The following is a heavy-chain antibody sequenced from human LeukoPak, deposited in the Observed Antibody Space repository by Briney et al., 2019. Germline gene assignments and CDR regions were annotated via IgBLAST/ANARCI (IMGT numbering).Heavy chain of an antibody. V-gene: IGHV4-59*08. CDR3: ARHGSSGRAFDI. Sequence: PSEALSLTCNVSGAPISSYYWSWIRQPPGKGLEWIGYIHDTGDTNYNPSLRSRVTISADTSKHQLSLKLTSVTAADTAVYYCARHGSSGRAFDIWGQGTMVTVSS. CDR2: IHDTGDT. J-gene: IGHJ3*02. CDR1: GAPISSYY. D-gene: IGHD1-26*01.